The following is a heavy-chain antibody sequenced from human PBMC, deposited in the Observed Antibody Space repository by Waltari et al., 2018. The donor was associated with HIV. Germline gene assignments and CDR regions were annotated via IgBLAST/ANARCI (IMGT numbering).Heavy chain of an antibody. Sequence: EVHLVESGGGTVQPGGSLRLSCAASGFTFSTFSMNWVRQAPGQGLEWISYISSTSTTIFYAVPVKGRFPISRDNAKNSLDLQMNNLRAEDTAVYYCARDITLTPGPDYWGQGTLVTVSS. CDR2: ISSTSTTI. V-gene: IGHV3-48*01. CDR1: GFTFSTFS. J-gene: IGHJ4*02. CDR3: ARDITLTPGPDY. D-gene: IGHD3-16*01.